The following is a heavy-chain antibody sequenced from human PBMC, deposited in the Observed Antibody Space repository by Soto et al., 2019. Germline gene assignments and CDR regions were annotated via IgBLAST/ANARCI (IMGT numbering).Heavy chain of an antibody. Sequence: PSETLSLTCTVSGGSIIGYYWIWIRQPTGKGLEWIGYMYNTGSTVYNPSFKSRVTISVDTSKNQFSLKLNSVTAADTAVYYCARDLWGYCGTDCYPLDVWGQGTTVTVSS. J-gene: IGHJ6*02. CDR1: GGSIIGYY. D-gene: IGHD2-21*02. V-gene: IGHV4-59*01. CDR3: ARDLWGYCGTDCYPLDV. CDR2: MYNTGST.